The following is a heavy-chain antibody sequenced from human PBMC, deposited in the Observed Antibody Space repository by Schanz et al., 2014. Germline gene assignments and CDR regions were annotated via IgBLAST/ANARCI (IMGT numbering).Heavy chain of an antibody. D-gene: IGHD5-12*01. J-gene: IGHJ4*02. CDR3: ASGYDLIDY. Sequence: QVQLQESGPGLVKPSETLSLTCTVSGGSISSYYWSWIRQPPGKGLEWIGEIFHSGSTNYNPSLKSRVTIFVDKSKNQFSPKLTSVTAADTAVYYCASGYDLIDYWGQGTLVTVSS. CDR1: GGSISSYY. CDR2: IFHSGST. V-gene: IGHV4-59*12.